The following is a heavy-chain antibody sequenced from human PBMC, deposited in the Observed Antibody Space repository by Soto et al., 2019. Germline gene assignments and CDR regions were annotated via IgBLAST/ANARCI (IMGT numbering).Heavy chain of an antibody. CDR2: MNPNSGNT. J-gene: IGHJ6*02. D-gene: IGHD1-1*01. V-gene: IGHV1-8*01. CDR3: ARAEPGYPPNYYYYYGMDV. Sequence: QVQLVQSGAEVKKPGASVKVSCKASGYTFTSYDINWVRQATGQGLEWMGWMNPNSGNTGYAQKFQGRVTMTRNTSISTAYMELSSLRSEDTAVYYCARAEPGYPPNYYYYYGMDVWGQGTTVTVSS. CDR1: GYTFTSYD.